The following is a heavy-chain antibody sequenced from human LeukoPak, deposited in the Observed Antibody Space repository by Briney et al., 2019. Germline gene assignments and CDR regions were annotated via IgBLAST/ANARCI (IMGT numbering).Heavy chain of an antibody. J-gene: IGHJ1*01. V-gene: IGHV4-59*01. CDR1: GGSLSSYY. Sequence: SETLSLTCSVSGGSLSSYYWTWIRQPPGKGLEWIGYRYYSGSTTYNPSLKSRVTISVDTSKSQFSLKLISVTAADTAIYYCARVRGDFETDWGQGTLVTVSS. CDR2: RYYSGST. D-gene: IGHD3-16*01. CDR3: ARVRGDFETD.